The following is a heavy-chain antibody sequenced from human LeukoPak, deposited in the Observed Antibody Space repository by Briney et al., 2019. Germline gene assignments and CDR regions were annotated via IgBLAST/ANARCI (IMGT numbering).Heavy chain of an antibody. J-gene: IGHJ6*02. CDR2: IYHSGST. CDR1: GGSISSGGYS. Sequence: SQTLSLTCAVSGGSISSGGYSWSWIRQPPGKGLEWIGYIYHSGSTYYNPSLKSRVTISVDRPKNQFSLKLSSVTAADTAVYYCAGIAARGYYYYYYGMDVWGQGTTVTVSS. CDR3: AGIAARGYYYYYYGMDV. V-gene: IGHV4-30-2*01. D-gene: IGHD6-13*01.